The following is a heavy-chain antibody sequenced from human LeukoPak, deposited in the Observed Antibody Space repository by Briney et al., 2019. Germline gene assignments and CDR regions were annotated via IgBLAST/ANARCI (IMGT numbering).Heavy chain of an antibody. D-gene: IGHD5-18*01. V-gene: IGHV3-48*01. J-gene: IGHJ4*02. CDR3: ARDGYSYHFDY. CDR2: ISSSSSTI. Sequence: SYISSSSSTIYYADSVKGRFTISRDNAKNSLYLQMNSLRAEDTAVYYCARDGYSYHFDYWGQGTLVTVSS.